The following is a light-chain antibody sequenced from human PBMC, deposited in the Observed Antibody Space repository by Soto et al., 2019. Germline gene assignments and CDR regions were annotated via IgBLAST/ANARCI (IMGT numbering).Light chain of an antibody. Sequence: EIVLTQSPATLSLSPGERATLSCRASQSVSNYLAWYQQKPGQAPRLLIYDASNRATGIPARFSGGGSGTDFTLTISSLEPEDFAVYYCQQRSNWPPITFGQGTRLEI. CDR3: QQRSNWPPIT. J-gene: IGKJ5*01. CDR1: QSVSNY. CDR2: DAS. V-gene: IGKV3-11*01.